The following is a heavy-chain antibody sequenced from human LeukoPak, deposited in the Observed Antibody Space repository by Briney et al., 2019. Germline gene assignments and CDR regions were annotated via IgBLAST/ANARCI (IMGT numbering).Heavy chain of an antibody. Sequence: SETLSLTCTVSGGSISSSSYYWGWIRQPPGKGLEWIGSIYYSGSTYYNPSLKSRVTISVDTSKNQFSLKLSSVTAADTAVYYCAREPPEAFDIWGQGTMVTVSS. J-gene: IGHJ3*02. CDR1: GGSISSSSYY. CDR2: IYYSGST. CDR3: AREPPEAFDI. V-gene: IGHV4-39*07.